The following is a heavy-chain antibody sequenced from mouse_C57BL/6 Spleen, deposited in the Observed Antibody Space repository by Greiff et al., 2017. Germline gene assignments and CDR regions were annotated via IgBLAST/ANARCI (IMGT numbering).Heavy chain of an antibody. Sequence: VQLQQPGAELVKPGASVKVSCKASGYTFTSYWMHWVQQRPGQGLEWIGRIHPSGSDTNYNQKFKGKATLTVDKSSSTAYLQLSRLTSEDSAVXYCAWDTTVVATGAMDYWGQGTSVTVSS. J-gene: IGHJ4*01. CDR3: AWDTTVVATGAMDY. CDR1: GYTFTSYW. V-gene: IGHV1-74*01. CDR2: IHPSGSDT. D-gene: IGHD1-1*01.